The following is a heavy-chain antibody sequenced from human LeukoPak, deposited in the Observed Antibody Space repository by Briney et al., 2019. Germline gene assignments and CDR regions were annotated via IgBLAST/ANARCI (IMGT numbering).Heavy chain of an antibody. D-gene: IGHD3-22*01. V-gene: IGHV3-53*01. CDR2: IYSGGST. CDR1: GFTVSSNY. CDR3: ARAWVVKYYYYMDV. Sequence: PGRSLRLSCAASGFTVSSNYMCWVRQAPGKGLEWVSVIYSGGSTYYADSVKGRFTISRDNSKNTLYLQMNSLRAEDTAVYYCARAWVVKYYYYMDVWGKGTTVTVSS. J-gene: IGHJ6*03.